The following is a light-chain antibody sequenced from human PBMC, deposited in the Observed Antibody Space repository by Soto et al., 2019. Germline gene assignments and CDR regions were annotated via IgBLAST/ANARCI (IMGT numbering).Light chain of an antibody. CDR2: GAS. V-gene: IGKV3-15*01. CDR1: QSVSSSY. J-gene: IGKJ5*01. Sequence: TVLTQSPGTLSLSPGERATLSCRASQSVSSSYLAWYQQKPGQAPRLLIYGASSRATGIPARFSGSGSGTEFTLTISSLQSEDFAVYYCQQYDNWPITFGQGTRLEI. CDR3: QQYDNWPIT.